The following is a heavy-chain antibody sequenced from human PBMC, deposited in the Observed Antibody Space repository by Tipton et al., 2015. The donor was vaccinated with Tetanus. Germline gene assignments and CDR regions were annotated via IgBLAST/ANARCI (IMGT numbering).Heavy chain of an antibody. CDR3: AGDQARGARGWNYFDY. Sequence: TLSLTCTVSGGSISSGGYYWSWIRQHPGKGLEWIGDIYYSGSTYYNPSLKSRVTISVDTSKNQFSLRLKSVTAADTGVDYCAGDQARGARGWNYFDYWGQGTLVTVSS. D-gene: IGHD1-26*01. J-gene: IGHJ4*02. CDR2: IYYSGST. CDR1: GGSISSGGYY. V-gene: IGHV4-31*03.